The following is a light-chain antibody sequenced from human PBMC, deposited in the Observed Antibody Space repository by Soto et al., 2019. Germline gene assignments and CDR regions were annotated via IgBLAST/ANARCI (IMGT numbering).Light chain of an antibody. J-gene: IGKJ1*01. Sequence: MVLTQSPGTLSLTPGERATLSCRASQSFSSSYLAWYQQKPGPAPRLLIYGASSRATGIPDRFSGSGSGTDFTLTISRLAPEAFAVYYCQQYGSSPWTFGEGTKVDIK. CDR2: GAS. V-gene: IGKV3-20*01. CDR1: QSFSSSY. CDR3: QQYGSSPWT.